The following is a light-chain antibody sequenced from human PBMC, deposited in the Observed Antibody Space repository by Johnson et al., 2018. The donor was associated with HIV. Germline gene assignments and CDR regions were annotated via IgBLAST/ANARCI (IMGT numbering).Light chain of an antibody. CDR1: SSNIGNNY. J-gene: IGLJ1*01. V-gene: IGLV1-51*02. CDR3: GNGDCSLSAYV. CDR2: ENN. Sequence: QSVLTQPPSVSAAPGQKVTISCSGSSSNIGNNYVSWYQHLPGTAPKLLIYENNKRPSGIPDRFTGSKSGTSATMGITGLQTGDEAGYYSGNGDCSLSAYVFGTGTKVTVL.